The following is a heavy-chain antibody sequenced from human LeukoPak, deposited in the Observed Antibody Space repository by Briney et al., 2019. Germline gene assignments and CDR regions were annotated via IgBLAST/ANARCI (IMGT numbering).Heavy chain of an antibody. Sequence: SETLSLTCTVSGGAINNYYWSWIRQPAGKGLEWIGRIYSSGSTNYSPSLKSRVTMSVDTSKNQFYLRLSSVSAADTAVYYCARHRYVGRLSPFDYWGQGTLVTVSS. CDR2: IYSSGST. J-gene: IGHJ4*02. D-gene: IGHD3-9*01. V-gene: IGHV4-4*07. CDR1: GGAINNYY. CDR3: ARHRYVGRLSPFDY.